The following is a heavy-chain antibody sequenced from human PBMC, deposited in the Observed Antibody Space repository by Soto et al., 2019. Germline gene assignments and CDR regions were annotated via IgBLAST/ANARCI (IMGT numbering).Heavy chain of an antibody. D-gene: IGHD6-19*01. CDR3: ARERTVAGNDY. V-gene: IGHV1-8*01. Sequence: QVQLVQSGAEVKKPGASVKVSCKASGYTFTSYDINWVRQATGQGLEWMGWMNPNSGNTGYAQKCPGRVTMTRNTAIITASLELSSLRHEDSAADYCARERTVAGNDYWGQGTLGTVSS. CDR2: MNPNSGNT. J-gene: IGHJ4*02. CDR1: GYTFTSYD.